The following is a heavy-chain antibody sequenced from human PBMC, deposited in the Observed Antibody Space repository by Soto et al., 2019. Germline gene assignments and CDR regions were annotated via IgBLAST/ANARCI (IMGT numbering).Heavy chain of an antibody. CDR1: VDSVSSTSTA. CDR3: ARGSSYSGRV. CDR2: TYYRSNWYS. J-gene: IGHJ4*02. Sequence: SQTLSLTCVMSVDSVSSTSTAWSWIRQSPSRGLEWLGRTYYRSNWYSDYAVSVKSRITINPDTSKNQFSLQLNSVTPDDTAVYYCARGSSYSGRVWGQGTLVTVSS. V-gene: IGHV6-1*01. D-gene: IGHD6-19*01.